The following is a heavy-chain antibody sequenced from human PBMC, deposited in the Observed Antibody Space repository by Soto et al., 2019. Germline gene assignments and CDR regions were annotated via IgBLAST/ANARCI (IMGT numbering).Heavy chain of an antibody. Sequence: SETLSLTCTVSGDSMTYSYWSWIPLLPGKGLEWGGYIYYRGSASYKPSLRRRVNMSVDTSKRQFSLQLKSVTAADTAIYYCARTVLGPDILADQFVDYYYYMDVWGQGTTVTVSS. D-gene: IGHD3-9*01. J-gene: IGHJ6*03. CDR2: IYYRGSA. V-gene: IGHV4-59*08. CDR1: GDSMTYSY. CDR3: ARTVLGPDILADQFVDYYYYMDV.